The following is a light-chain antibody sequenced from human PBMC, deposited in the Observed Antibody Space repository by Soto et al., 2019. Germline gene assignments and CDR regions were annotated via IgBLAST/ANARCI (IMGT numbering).Light chain of an antibody. Sequence: QSVLTQPRSVSGSPGQSVTVSCIGTSSDVGDYNSVSWYQQHPGKAPKLMIYDVSKRPSGVPDRFSGSKSGNTASLTITGLQAEDEADYYCQSYDSSLSGYVXGTGTRSPS. V-gene: IGLV2-11*01. J-gene: IGLJ1*01. CDR3: QSYDSSLSGYV. CDR1: SSDVGDYNS. CDR2: DVS.